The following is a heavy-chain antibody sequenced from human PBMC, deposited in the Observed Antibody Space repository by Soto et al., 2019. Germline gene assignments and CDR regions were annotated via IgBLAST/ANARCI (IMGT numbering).Heavy chain of an antibody. CDR2: ISGGGTYT. CDR1: GFTFSNFV. Sequence: GGSLRLSCAVSGFTFSNFVMNWVRQTPGKGLEWVSSISGGGTYTNYADSVKGRFTISRDNSKSTLYLQMSSLSAEDTAVYYCATDVKVASSPYYFDYWGQGTLVTVSS. D-gene: IGHD2-15*01. CDR3: ATDVKVASSPYYFDY. V-gene: IGHV3-23*01. J-gene: IGHJ4*02.